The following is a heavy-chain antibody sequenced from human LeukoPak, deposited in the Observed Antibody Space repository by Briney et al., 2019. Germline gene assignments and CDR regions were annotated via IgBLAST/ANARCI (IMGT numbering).Heavy chain of an antibody. CDR3: VRLRRNSDRSGYYYFYNY. V-gene: IGHV3-21*01. Sequence: GGSLRLSCAASGFTFSDYGINWVRQTPGKGLAWVSFIHHTSTSIYYADAVKGRFTISRDNAKSSLYLQMNSLRAEVTARYYCVRLRRNSDRSGYYYFYNYWGQGIQVTVSS. CDR1: GFTFSDYG. J-gene: IGHJ4*02. D-gene: IGHD3-22*01. CDR2: IHHTSTSI.